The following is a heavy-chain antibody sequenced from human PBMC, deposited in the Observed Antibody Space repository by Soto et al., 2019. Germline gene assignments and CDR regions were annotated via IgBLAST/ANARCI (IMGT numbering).Heavy chain of an antibody. D-gene: IGHD5-18*01. CDR1: GGSISSGGYY. Sequence: QVQLQESGPGLVKPSQTLSLTCTVSGGSISSGGYYWSWIRQHPGKGLEWIGYIYYSGSTYYNPSLKSRLTISVDTSKNQFSLKLSSVTAADTAVYYCARSGYSYGPNPLLYWGQGTLVTVSS. CDR3: ARSGYSYGPNPLLY. CDR2: IYYSGST. J-gene: IGHJ4*02. V-gene: IGHV4-31*03.